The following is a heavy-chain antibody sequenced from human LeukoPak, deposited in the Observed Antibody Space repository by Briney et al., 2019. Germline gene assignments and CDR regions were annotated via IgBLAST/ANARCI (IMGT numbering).Heavy chain of an antibody. CDR1: GFTFSSFA. CDR2: MSYDGSND. D-gene: IGHD3-16*01. Sequence: GGSLRLSCAASGFTFSSFAMHWVRQAPGKGLEWLAVMSYDGSNDYYAGSLKGRLSMSRDNSRNTLSLQIKSLRPDDTAVYYCARDAGGEFYWYFDLWGRGTLVTISS. CDR3: ARDAGGEFYWYFDL. V-gene: IGHV3-30-3*01. J-gene: IGHJ2*01.